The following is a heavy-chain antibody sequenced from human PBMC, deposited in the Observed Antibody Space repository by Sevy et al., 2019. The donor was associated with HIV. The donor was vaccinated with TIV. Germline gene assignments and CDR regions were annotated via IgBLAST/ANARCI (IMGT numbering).Heavy chain of an antibody. Sequence: GGSLRLSCAASGFTFSSYSMNWVRQAPGKGLEWVSYISSSSTIYYDDAVKGRFTISRDNAKNSLYLQMNSLRDEDTAVYDCARDYNPRLPWYRYYYYYGMDVWGQGTTVTVSS. CDR2: ISSSSTI. CDR1: GFTFSSYS. V-gene: IGHV3-48*02. CDR3: ARDYNPRLPWYRYYYYYGMDV. D-gene: IGHD4-17*01. J-gene: IGHJ6*02.